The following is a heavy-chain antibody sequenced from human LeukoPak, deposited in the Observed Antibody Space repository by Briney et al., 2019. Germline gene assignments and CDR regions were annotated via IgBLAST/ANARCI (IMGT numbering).Heavy chain of an antibody. CDR1: GYTLSSYA. V-gene: IGHV1-2*06. CDR2: INPNSGDT. Sequence: ASVTVSCKASGYTLSSYAINWVRQAPGQGLEWMGRINPNSGDTNYAQKFQGRVTMTRDTSISTAYMELSRLRSDDTAVYYCARDYCSSTSCLFDYWGQGTLVTVSS. J-gene: IGHJ4*02. CDR3: ARDYCSSTSCLFDY. D-gene: IGHD2-2*01.